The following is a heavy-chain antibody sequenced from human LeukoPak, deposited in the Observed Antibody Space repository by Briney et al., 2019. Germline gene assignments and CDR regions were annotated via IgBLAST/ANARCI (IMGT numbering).Heavy chain of an antibody. J-gene: IGHJ4*02. CDR1: GGSISSGGYY. CDR2: IYHSGST. D-gene: IGHD3-3*01. CDR3: ARASRGLRFLEWGSPFDY. Sequence: SETLSLTCTVSGGSISSGGYYWSWIRQPPGKGLEWIGYIYHSGSTYYNPSLKSRVTISVDRSKNQFSLKLSSVTAADTAVYYCARASRGLRFLEWGSPFDYWGQGTLVTVSS. V-gene: IGHV4-30-2*01.